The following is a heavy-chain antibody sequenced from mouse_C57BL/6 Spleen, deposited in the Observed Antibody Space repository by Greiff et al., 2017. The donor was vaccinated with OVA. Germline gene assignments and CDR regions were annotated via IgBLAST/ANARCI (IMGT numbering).Heavy chain of an antibody. CDR3: AGGYYGSSAYFDY. CDR2: IDPANGNT. CDR1: GFNIKNTY. J-gene: IGHJ2*01. V-gene: IGHV14-3*01. D-gene: IGHD1-1*01. Sequence: VQLKQSVAELVRPGASVKLSCTASGFNIKNTYMHWVKQRPEQGLEWIGRIDPANGNTKYAPKFQGKATITADTSSNTAYLQLSSLTSEDTAIYYSAGGYYGSSAYFDYWGQGTTLTVSS.